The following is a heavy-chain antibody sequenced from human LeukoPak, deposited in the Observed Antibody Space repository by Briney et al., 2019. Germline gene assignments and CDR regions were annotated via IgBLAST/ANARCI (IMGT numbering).Heavy chain of an antibody. CDR3: TRGRGCSSTRCYSGFDY. J-gene: IGHJ4*02. V-gene: IGHV3-23*01. CDR2: ISGSGGST. Sequence: GGSLRLSCAASGFTFSSYAMSWVRQAPGKGLEWVSAISGSGGSTYYADSVKGRFTISRDNSKNTLYLQMNSLRIEDTAVYYCTRGRGCSSTRCYSGFDYWGQGTLVTVSS. D-gene: IGHD2-2*01. CDR1: GFTFSSYA.